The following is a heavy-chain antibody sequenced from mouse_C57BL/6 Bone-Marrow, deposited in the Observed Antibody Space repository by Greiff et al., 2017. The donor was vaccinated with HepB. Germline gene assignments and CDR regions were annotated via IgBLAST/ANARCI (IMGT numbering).Heavy chain of an antibody. CDR2: ISNLAYSI. D-gene: IGHD1-1*01. J-gene: IGHJ2*01. Sequence: EVMLVASGGSLVQPGGSLKLSCAASGFTFSDYGMAWVRQAPRKGPEWVAFISNLAYSIYYADTVTGRFTISRENAKNTLYLEMSSLRSEDTAMYYGARLHYYGSGAFCYWGQGTTLTVAS. CDR1: GFTFSDYG. CDR3: ARLHYYGSGAFCY. V-gene: IGHV5-15*04.